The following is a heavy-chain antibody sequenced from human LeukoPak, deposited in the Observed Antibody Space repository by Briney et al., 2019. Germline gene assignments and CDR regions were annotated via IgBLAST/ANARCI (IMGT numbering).Heavy chain of an antibody. D-gene: IGHD3-3*01. V-gene: IGHV4-39*01. CDR2: IYYSGST. CDR3: ARHDFWSGYSDY. CDR1: GGSISSSSYY. Sequence: SETLSLTCTVSGGSISSSSYYWGWIRQPPGTGLEWIGSIYYSGSTYYNPSLKSRVTISVDTSKNQFSLKLSSVTAADTAVYYCARHDFWSGYSDYWGQGTQVTVSS. J-gene: IGHJ4*02.